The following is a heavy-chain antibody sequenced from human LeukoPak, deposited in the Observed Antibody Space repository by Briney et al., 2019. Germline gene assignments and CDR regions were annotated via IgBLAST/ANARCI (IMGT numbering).Heavy chain of an antibody. CDR3: ARRKNYYDSSGYRSYWYFDL. CDR1: GGSFSGYY. CDR2: INHSGST. Sequence: SETLSLTCAVYGGSFSGYYWSWIRQPPGKGLEWIGEINHSGSTNYNPSLKSRVTISVDTSKNQSSLKLSSVTAADTAVYYCARRKNYYDSSGYRSYWYFDLWGRGTLVTVSS. D-gene: IGHD3-22*01. V-gene: IGHV4-34*01. J-gene: IGHJ2*01.